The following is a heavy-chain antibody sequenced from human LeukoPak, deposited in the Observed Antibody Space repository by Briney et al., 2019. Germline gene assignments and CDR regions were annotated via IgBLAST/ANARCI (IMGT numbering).Heavy chain of an antibody. CDR1: GGSISNYY. CDR2: IYNSGNT. CDR3: ARPHGGPYAFDI. Sequence: PSETLSLTCSVSGGSISNYYWSWIRQPPGKGLEWLGYIYNSGNTNYSPSLKSRVTISVDTSKNQLSLKLSSVTAADTAIYYCARPHGGPYAFDIWGQGTMVTVSS. V-gene: IGHV4-59*01. D-gene: IGHD3-16*01. J-gene: IGHJ3*02.